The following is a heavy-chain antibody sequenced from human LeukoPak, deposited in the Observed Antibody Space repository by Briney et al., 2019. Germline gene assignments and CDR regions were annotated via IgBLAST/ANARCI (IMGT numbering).Heavy chain of an antibody. D-gene: IGHD3-3*01. CDR3: AKEGFWSGYYSGSSYGMDV. J-gene: IGHJ6*02. CDR2: FSLVGGNT. Sequence: GGSLRLSCAASEFTFDDYTTHGVPKAPGKGLKGVSLFSLVGGNTYYADSVKGRFTIFRDNSKNSLYLQMNSLGTEDTALYYCAKEGFWSGYYSGSSYGMDVWGQGTTVTVSS. V-gene: IGHV3-43*01. CDR1: EFTFDDYT.